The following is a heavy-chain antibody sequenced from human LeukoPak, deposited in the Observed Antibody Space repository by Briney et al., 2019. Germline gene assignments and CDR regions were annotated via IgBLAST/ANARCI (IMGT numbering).Heavy chain of an antibody. D-gene: IGHD6-13*01. V-gene: IGHV3-23*01. J-gene: IGHJ6*02. CDR3: AKGKSSLSVYGMDV. CDR2: ISGSGGST. CDR1: GFTFGSYA. Sequence: PGGSLGLSFAASGFTFGSYALSWVGRPPGRGLGGVSAISGSGGSTYYADSVKGRFTISRDNSKNTLYLQMNSLRAEDTAVYYCAKGKSSLSVYGMDVWGQGTTVTVSS.